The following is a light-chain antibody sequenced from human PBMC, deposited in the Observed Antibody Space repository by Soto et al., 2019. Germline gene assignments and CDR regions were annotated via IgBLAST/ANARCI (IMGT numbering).Light chain of an antibody. CDR3: QHYNSYSEA. CDR1: QTISSW. V-gene: IGKV1-5*03. Sequence: DIQMTQSPSTLSGSVGDRVTITCRASQTISSWLAGYQQKPWKAPKLMIYKASTLKSGVPSRFSGSGSGTEFTLAISSLQPDDFATYYCQHYNSYSEAFGQGTKVELK. J-gene: IGKJ1*01. CDR2: KAS.